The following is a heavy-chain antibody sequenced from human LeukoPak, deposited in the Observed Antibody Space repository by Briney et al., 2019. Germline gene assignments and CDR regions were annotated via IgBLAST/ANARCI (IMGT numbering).Heavy chain of an antibody. D-gene: IGHD3-22*01. Sequence: GGSLRLSCAASGFTFSSYAMSWVRQAPGKGLEWVSAISGNGGSTYYADSVKGRFTISRDNSKNTLYLQMNSLRAEDTAVYYCAKDLSGRPITMIVVVMDAFDIWGQGTMVTVSS. CDR1: GFTFSSYA. V-gene: IGHV3-23*01. J-gene: IGHJ3*02. CDR2: ISGNGGST. CDR3: AKDLSGRPITMIVVVMDAFDI.